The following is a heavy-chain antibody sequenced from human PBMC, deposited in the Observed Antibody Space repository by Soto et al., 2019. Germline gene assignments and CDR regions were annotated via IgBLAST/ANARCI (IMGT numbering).Heavy chain of an antibody. J-gene: IGHJ4*02. CDR3: AKGGYSGYEIFDY. CDR2: IRSSGGST. D-gene: IGHD5-12*01. CDR1: GFTFSSYA. V-gene: IGHV3-23*01. Sequence: GGSLRLSCAASGFTFSSYAMSWVRQAPGKGLEWVSTIRSSGGSTYYADSVKGRFTISRDNSKKPLYLQMNSLKAEDTAIYYCAKGGYSGYEIFDYWGQETLVTVSS.